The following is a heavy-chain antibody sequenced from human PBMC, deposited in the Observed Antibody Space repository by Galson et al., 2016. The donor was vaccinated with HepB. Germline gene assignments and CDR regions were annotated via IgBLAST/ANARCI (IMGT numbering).Heavy chain of an antibody. CDR1: GGSMRSYY. J-gene: IGHJ6*02. V-gene: IGHV4-59*01. D-gene: IGHD2-21*02. CDR3: ARDCGGDCHPDYYYGMDI. Sequence: LSLTCAVSGGSMRSYYWNWIRQPPGKGLEWIGYIFYSGNTNYNPSLRSRVTMSVETSKNQFSLKLTSVTAADTAVYYCARDCGGDCHPDYYYGMDIWGHGTTVTVSS. CDR2: IFYSGNT.